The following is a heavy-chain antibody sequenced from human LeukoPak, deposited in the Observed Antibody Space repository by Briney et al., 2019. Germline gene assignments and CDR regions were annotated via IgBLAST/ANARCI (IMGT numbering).Heavy chain of an antibody. J-gene: IGHJ5*02. Sequence: PSETLSLTCAVSGGSISSYYWSWIRQPPGKGLEWIGYIYYSGSTNYNPSLKSRVTISVDTSKNQFSLKLSSVTAADTAVYYCARTGRDGYNPTWFDPWGQGTLVTVSS. V-gene: IGHV4-59*01. D-gene: IGHD5-24*01. CDR3: ARTGRDGYNPTWFDP. CDR1: GGSISSYY. CDR2: IYYSGST.